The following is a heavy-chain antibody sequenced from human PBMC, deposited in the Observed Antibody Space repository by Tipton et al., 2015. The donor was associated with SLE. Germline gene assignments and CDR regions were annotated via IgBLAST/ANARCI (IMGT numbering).Heavy chain of an antibody. CDR1: GFTFSDHY. D-gene: IGHD3-10*01. CDR3: ARESGMFQGVGY. CDR2: ISSSGSSI. J-gene: IGHJ4*02. Sequence: SLRLSCAASGFTFSDHYMSWIRQAPGKGLEWIAYISSSGSSIFYADSVKGRFSISRDNAKNSLFLQMNSLRGEDTAVYYCARESGMFQGVGYWGQGTLVTVSS. V-gene: IGHV3-11*01.